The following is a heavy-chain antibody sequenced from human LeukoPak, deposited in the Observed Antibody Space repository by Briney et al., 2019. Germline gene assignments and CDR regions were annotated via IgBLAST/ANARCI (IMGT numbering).Heavy chain of an antibody. Sequence: ASVKVSCKASGYTFTGYYMHWVRQAPGQGLEWMGWINPNSGDTNYAQKFQGRVTMTRDTSTSTTYMELRSLRSDDTAVYYCARDRGGSTSWFFDNWGQGTLVTVSS. V-gene: IGHV1-2*02. CDR3: ARDRGGSTSWFFDN. J-gene: IGHJ4*02. CDR2: INPNSGDT. D-gene: IGHD2-2*01. CDR1: GYTFTGYY.